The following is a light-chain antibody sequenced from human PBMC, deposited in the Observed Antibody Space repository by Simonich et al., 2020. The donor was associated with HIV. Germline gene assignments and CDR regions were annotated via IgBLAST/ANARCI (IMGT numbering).Light chain of an antibody. CDR1: QSVSSN. J-gene: IGKJ1*01. V-gene: IGKV3-15*01. CDR3: QQYNSYSWT. Sequence: EIVMTQSPATLSVSPGERATLSCRARQSVSSNLAWYQQKPGQAPRLLIYGAFPRATGIPARFSGSGSGTEFTLTISSLQSEDFATYYCQQYNSYSWTFGQGTKVEIK. CDR2: GAF.